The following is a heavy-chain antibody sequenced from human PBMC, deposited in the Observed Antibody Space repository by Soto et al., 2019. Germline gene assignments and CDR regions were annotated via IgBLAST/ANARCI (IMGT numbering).Heavy chain of an antibody. D-gene: IGHD4-17*01. V-gene: IGHV1-18*01. CDR2: ISAYNGNT. Sequence: ASVKVSCKASGYTFTSYGISWVRQAPGQGLEWMGWISAYNGNTNYAQKLQGRVTMTTDTSTSTAYMELSSLRSDDTAVYYCALTTEGFDAFDIWGQGTMVTVSS. J-gene: IGHJ3*02. CDR3: ALTTEGFDAFDI. CDR1: GYTFTSYG.